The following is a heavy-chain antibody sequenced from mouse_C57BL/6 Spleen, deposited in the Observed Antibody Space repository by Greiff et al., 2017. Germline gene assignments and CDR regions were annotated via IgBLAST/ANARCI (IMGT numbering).Heavy chain of an antibody. CDR1: GYTFTSYW. J-gene: IGHJ3*01. Sequence: VQLQQPGAELVKPGASVKLSCKASGYTFTSYWMQWVKQRPGQGLEWIGEIDPSDSYTNYNQKFKGKATLTVDTSSSTAYMQLSSLTSEDSAVYYCARAVEFAYWGQGTLVTVSA. CDR2: IDPSDSYT. V-gene: IGHV1-50*01. CDR3: ARAVEFAY. D-gene: IGHD1-1*01.